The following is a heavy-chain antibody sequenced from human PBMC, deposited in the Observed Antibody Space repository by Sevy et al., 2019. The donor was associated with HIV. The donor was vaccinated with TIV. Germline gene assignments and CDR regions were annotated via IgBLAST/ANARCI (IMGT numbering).Heavy chain of an antibody. V-gene: IGHV3-7*01. CDR1: GFTFSRFW. Sequence: GGSLRLSCAASGFTFSRFWMTWVRQAPGKGLEWVANIKQDGSEKYYVDSVKGRFSISRDNAKNSLSLQMSSLGAEDTAVYYCARVSEWELAYYFDYWGQGTLVTVS. J-gene: IGHJ4*02. D-gene: IGHD1-26*01. CDR3: ARVSEWELAYYFDY. CDR2: IKQDGSEK.